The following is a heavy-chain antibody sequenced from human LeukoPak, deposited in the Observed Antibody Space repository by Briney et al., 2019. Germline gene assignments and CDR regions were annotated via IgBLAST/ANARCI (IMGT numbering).Heavy chain of an antibody. CDR3: ARRAVDTAMVKDAFDI. CDR1: RFTFSSYG. D-gene: IGHD5-18*01. CDR2: ISYDGSIK. J-gene: IGHJ3*02. V-gene: IGHV3-30*03. Sequence: GRSLRLSCAASRFTFSSYGMHWVRQAPGKGLEWVAVISYDGSIKYYADSVKGRFTISRDNSKNTLYLQMNSLRTEDTAVYYCARRAVDTAMVKDAFDIWGRGTMVTVSS.